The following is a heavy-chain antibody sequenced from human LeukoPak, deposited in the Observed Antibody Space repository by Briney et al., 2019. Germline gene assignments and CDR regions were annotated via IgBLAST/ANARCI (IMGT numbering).Heavy chain of an antibody. Sequence: PGGSLRLSCAASGFTFSSYGMHWVRQAPGKGLEWVAVISYDGSNKYYADSVKGRFTISRDNSKNTLYLQMNSLRAEDTAVYYCTPEVRGVLQYYFDYWGQGTLVTVSS. CDR1: GFTFSSYG. D-gene: IGHD3-10*01. CDR2: ISYDGSNK. V-gene: IGHV3-30*03. J-gene: IGHJ4*02. CDR3: TPEVRGVLQYYFDY.